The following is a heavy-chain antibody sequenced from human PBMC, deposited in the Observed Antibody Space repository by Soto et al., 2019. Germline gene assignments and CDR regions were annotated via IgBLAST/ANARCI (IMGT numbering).Heavy chain of an antibody. CDR3: ARGLMYGMDV. J-gene: IGHJ6*02. CDR1: TYSFTTYW. Sequence: PGESLKISFEGSTYSFTTYWLGLVRQMPGKVLEWMGIIYLGDSDTKYSPSFQGQVTISADKSISTAYLQWSTLKASDTAIYYCARGLMYGMDVWGQGTTVPVSS. CDR2: IYLGDSDT. V-gene: IGHV5-51*01. D-gene: IGHD2-8*01.